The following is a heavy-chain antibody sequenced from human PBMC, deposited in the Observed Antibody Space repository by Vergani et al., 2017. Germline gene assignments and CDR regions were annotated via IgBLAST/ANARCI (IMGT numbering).Heavy chain of an antibody. J-gene: IGHJ4*02. Sequence: EVQLVESGGGLVQPGRSLRLSCAASGFIFDDFAMHWVRQAPGKGLEWVSHISWNSGNIAYADSVKGRFTISRDNAKNSLYLQMNSLRAEDTAVYYCARGRWVSEGTDYWGQGTLVTVSS. CDR3: ARGRWVSEGTDY. CDR1: GFIFDDFA. V-gene: IGHV3-9*01. D-gene: IGHD4-23*01. CDR2: ISWNSGNI.